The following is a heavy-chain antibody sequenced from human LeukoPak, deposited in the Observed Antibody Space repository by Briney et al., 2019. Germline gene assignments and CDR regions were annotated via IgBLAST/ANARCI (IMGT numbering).Heavy chain of an antibody. CDR1: GITFSGYT. CDR2: IWYGGSNK. V-gene: IGHV3-30*02. D-gene: IGHD2-2*02. J-gene: IGHJ2*01. Sequence: GGSLRLSCAASGITFSGYTMNWVRQAPGKGLEWVAVIWYGGSNKYYADSVKGRFTISRDNSKNTLYLQMNSLRAEDTAVYYCAKDTALYCSSTSCYTGTYWYFDLWGRGTLVTVSS. CDR3: AKDTALYCSSTSCYTGTYWYFDL.